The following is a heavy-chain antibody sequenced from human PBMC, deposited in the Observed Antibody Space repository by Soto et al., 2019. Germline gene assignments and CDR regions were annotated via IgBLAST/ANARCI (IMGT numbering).Heavy chain of an antibody. Sequence: PETLSLTCAVSGGSISISNWWSAVRQPPGKGLEWIGEIYHSGSTNYNPALKSRVTISVDKTKNQFSLKLSSVTAADTAVYYCARARGNYYEPFDYWGQGTLVTVSS. V-gene: IGHV4-4*03. CDR2: IYHSGST. D-gene: IGHD1-26*01. J-gene: IGHJ4*02. CDR3: ARARGNYYEPFDY. CDR1: GGSISISNW.